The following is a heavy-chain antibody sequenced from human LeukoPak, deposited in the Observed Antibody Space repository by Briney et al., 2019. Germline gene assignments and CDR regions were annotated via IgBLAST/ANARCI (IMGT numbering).Heavy chain of an antibody. Sequence: PSETLSLTCTVPVGSISSGIHYWSWIRQPGGKGREWIGRIDTSGSTNYNPSLKSRVTISVDTSKNQFSLKLSSVTAADTAVYYCAREGIYYDSSGHRNWFDPWGQGTLVTVSS. CDR3: AREGIYYDSSGHRNWFDP. CDR2: IDTSGST. D-gene: IGHD3-22*01. V-gene: IGHV4-61*02. J-gene: IGHJ5*02. CDR1: VGSISSGIHY.